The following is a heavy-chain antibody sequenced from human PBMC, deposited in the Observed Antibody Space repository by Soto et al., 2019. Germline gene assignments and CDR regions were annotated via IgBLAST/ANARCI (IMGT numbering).Heavy chain of an antibody. J-gene: IGHJ4*02. CDR3: ARGVAGSGFVL. CDR2: TYYRSNWRH. V-gene: IGHV6-1*01. D-gene: IGHD6-19*01. CDR1: GDSVSSNTAA. Sequence: SQTLSLTCAISGDSVSSNTAAWNWIRSSPSRGLEWLGRTYYRSNWRHDYAVSVKSRITVNPDTSKNHFSLQLNSVTPDDTAVYYCARGVAGSGFVLWGQGTLLNVSS.